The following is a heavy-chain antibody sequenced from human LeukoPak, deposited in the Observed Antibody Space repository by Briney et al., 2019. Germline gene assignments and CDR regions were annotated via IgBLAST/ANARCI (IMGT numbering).Heavy chain of an antibody. CDR1: GFTFSSYS. CDR3: ARRPIVGATDY. D-gene: IGHD1-26*01. V-gene: IGHV3-21*01. J-gene: IGHJ4*02. Sequence: GGSLRLSCAASGFTFSSYSMNWVRQAPGKGLEWVSSISSSSSYIYYADSVKGRFTISRDNAKNSLYLQMNSLRAEDTAVYYCARRPIVGATDYWGQGTLVTVSS. CDR2: ISSSSSYI.